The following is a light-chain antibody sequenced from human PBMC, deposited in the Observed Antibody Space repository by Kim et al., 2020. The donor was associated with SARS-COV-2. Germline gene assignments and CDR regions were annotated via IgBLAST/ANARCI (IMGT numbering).Light chain of an antibody. V-gene: IGLV2-14*03. CDR2: DVS. CDR1: SSDVGAYNY. J-gene: IGLJ2*01. CDR3: SSYTSSSTVV. Sequence: GQSITSSCTGTSSDVGAYNYVSWYQQHPGKAPKLMIYDVSNRPSGVSNRFSGSKSGNTASLTISGLQAEDEADYYCSSYTSSSTVVFGGGTQLTVL.